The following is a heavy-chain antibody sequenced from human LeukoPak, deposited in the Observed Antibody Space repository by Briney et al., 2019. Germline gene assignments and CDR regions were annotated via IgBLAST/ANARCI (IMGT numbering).Heavy chain of an antibody. J-gene: IGHJ4*02. V-gene: IGHV1-3*03. CDR3: ARGLLFGEFAPFDY. CDR2: INAGNGNT. Sequence: ASVKVSCKASGYTFTGYYMHWVRQAPGQGLEWMGWINAGNGNTKYSQGFQGRVTITRDTSASTAYMELSSLRSEDMAVYYCARGLLFGEFAPFDYWGQGTLVTVSS. D-gene: IGHD3-10*01. CDR1: GYTFTGYY.